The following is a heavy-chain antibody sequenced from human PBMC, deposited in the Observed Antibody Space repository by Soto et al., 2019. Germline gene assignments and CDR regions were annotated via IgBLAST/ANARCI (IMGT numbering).Heavy chain of an antibody. Sequence: GGSLRLSCAASGFTVSSNYMSWVRQAPGKGLEWVSVIYSGGSTYYADSVKDRFTISRDNSKNTLYLQMNSLRAEDTAVYYCARAPSSYGSGSYFDYWGQGTLVTVSS. J-gene: IGHJ4*02. CDR3: ARAPSSYGSGSYFDY. V-gene: IGHV3-53*01. CDR2: IYSGGST. CDR1: GFTVSSNY. D-gene: IGHD3-10*01.